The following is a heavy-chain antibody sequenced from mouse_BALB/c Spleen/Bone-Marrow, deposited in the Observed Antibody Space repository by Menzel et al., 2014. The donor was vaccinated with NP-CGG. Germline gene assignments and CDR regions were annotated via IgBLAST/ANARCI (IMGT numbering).Heavy chain of an antibody. Sequence: EVKLMESGAELVKPGASVKLSCTASGFNIKDTYMYWVKQRPEQGLEWIGRIDPANGNTKYDPKFQDKATITADTSSNTAYLQLSSLTSEGTAVYYCARYYYGSSLFAYWGQGTLVTVSA. CDR1: GFNIKDTY. D-gene: IGHD1-1*01. J-gene: IGHJ3*01. CDR3: ARYYYGSSLFAY. V-gene: IGHV14-3*02. CDR2: IDPANGNT.